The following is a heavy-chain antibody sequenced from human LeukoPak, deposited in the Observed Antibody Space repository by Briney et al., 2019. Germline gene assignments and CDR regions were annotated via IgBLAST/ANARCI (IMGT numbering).Heavy chain of an antibody. Sequence: PSQTLSLTCILSGRSISSGGYYWAWIRQPPGKVLEWIGLIYYSGSTYYNPSLKSRVTISVDTSKNQFSLKLSSVTAADTAVYYCARHVITRSNLRGGWWDPWGQGTLVTVRS. V-gene: IGHV4-39*01. D-gene: IGHD4-11*01. CDR1: GRSISSGGYY. CDR3: ARHVITRSNLRGGWWDP. J-gene: IGHJ5*02. CDR2: IYYSGST.